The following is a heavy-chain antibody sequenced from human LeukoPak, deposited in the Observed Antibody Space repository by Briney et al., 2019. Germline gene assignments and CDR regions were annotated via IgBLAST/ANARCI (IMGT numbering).Heavy chain of an antibody. J-gene: IGHJ5*02. CDR2: IYPGDSDS. Sequence: GESLKISCKGSGYTFTNYWTGWVRQMPGKSLEWMGIIYPGDSDSRYSPSFQDQVTMSVDKSISTAYLQWSSLKASDTAMYYCARGPYGYTSSATLGSYNWFDPWGQGSLVTVSS. V-gene: IGHV5-51*01. CDR3: ARGPYGYTSSATLGSYNWFDP. CDR1: GYTFTNYW. D-gene: IGHD2-2*02.